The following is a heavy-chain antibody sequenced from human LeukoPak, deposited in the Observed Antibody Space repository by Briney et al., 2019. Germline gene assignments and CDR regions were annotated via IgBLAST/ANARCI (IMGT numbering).Heavy chain of an antibody. Sequence: GGSLRLSCAASGFTFSSYSMNWVRQAPGKGLEWVSYISSSSSYIYYADSVKGRFTISRDNAKNSLYLQMNSLRAEDTAVYYCARDFRPYYYDSSGYHEDYWGQGTLVTVSS. J-gene: IGHJ4*02. CDR2: ISSSSSYI. CDR3: ARDFRPYYYDSSGYHEDY. CDR1: GFTFSSYS. V-gene: IGHV3-21*05. D-gene: IGHD3-22*01.